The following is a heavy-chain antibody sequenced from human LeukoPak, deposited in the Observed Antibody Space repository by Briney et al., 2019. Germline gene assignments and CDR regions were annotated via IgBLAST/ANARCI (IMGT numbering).Heavy chain of an antibody. Sequence: GGSLSLSCAASGFTFSSYAMSWVRPAPGKGLEWVSAISGSGGSTYYADSVKGRFTISRDNSKNTLYLQMNSLRAEDTAVYYCAKGPYSSSPNWFDPWGQGTLVTVSS. D-gene: IGHD6-13*01. CDR1: GFTFSSYA. J-gene: IGHJ5*02. CDR3: AKGPYSSSPNWFDP. V-gene: IGHV3-23*01. CDR2: ISGSGGST.